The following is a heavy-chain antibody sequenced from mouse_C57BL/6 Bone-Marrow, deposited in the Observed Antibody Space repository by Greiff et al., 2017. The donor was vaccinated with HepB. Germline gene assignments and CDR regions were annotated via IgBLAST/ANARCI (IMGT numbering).Heavy chain of an antibody. CDR3: ARGTGTEDYFDY. CDR1: GYTFTSYW. J-gene: IGHJ2*01. Sequence: VQLQQSGAELVKPGASVKLSCKASGYTFTSYWMHWVKQRPGQGLEWIGMIHPNSGSTNYNEKFKSKATLTVDKSSSTAYMQLSSLTSEDSAVYYCARGTGTEDYFDYWGQGTTLTVSS. CDR2: IHPNSGST. V-gene: IGHV1-64*01. D-gene: IGHD4-1*01.